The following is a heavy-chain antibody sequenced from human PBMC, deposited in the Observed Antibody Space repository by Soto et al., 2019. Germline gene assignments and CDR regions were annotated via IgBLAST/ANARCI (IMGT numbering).Heavy chain of an antibody. Sequence: PGESLKISCKDSGDGFSILWVAWLRQMPGKGLEWVGIIYPGNSDTMYSPSFQGQVTISADTALSTTYLQWDTLKPSDTAMYFCARGPGGYYYGMDVWGQGTTVTVSS. D-gene: IGHD3-10*01. J-gene: IGHJ6*02. CDR2: IYPGNSDT. V-gene: IGHV5-51*01. CDR1: GDGFSILW. CDR3: ARGPGGYYYGMDV.